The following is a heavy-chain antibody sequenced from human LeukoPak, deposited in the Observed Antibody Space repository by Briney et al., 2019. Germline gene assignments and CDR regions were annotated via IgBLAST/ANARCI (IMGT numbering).Heavy chain of an antibody. V-gene: IGHV1-69*04. J-gene: IGHJ5*02. CDR3: TRLLYGDYVEYNWSDP. D-gene: IGHD4-17*01. Sequence: ASVKVSCKASGYTFTNYGINWVRQAPGQGLEWMGRIIPILDIANYAQKFQGRVTITADESTSTAYMELSSLRSEDTAVYYCTRLLYGDYVEYNWSDPWGQETLVTVSS. CDR2: IIPILDIA. CDR1: GYTFTNYG.